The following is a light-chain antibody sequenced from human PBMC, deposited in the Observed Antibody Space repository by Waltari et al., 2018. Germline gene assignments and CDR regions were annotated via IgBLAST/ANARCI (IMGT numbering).Light chain of an antibody. CDR1: QDINNF. J-gene: IGKJ1*01. V-gene: IGKV1-9*01. CDR3: VQSNSYPWT. Sequence: IQLTTSPSFLSASIGDRVTIPCWASQDINNFLALYQQKPGKAPKFLMYAVCGLPSGVPSRFSGSGSGTEFTLTISSLGPEDFATYCCVQSNSYPWTFGQGTKVEIK. CDR2: AVC.